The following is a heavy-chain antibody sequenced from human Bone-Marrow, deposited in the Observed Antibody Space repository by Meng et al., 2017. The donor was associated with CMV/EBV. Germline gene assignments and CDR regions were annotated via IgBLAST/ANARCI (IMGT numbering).Heavy chain of an antibody. CDR2: INPSGGST. Sequence: TFTSYYMHWVRQAPGQGLEWMGIINPSGGSTSYAQKFQGRVTMTRDTSTSTVYMELSSLRPEDTAVYYCARSHSPSASALGVVPGDYWGQGTLVTVSS. CDR1: TFTSYY. D-gene: IGHD3-10*01. J-gene: IGHJ4*02. CDR3: ARSHSPSASALGVVPGDY. V-gene: IGHV1-46*01.